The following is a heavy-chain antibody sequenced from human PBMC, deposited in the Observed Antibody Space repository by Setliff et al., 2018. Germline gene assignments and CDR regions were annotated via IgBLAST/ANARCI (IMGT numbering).Heavy chain of an antibody. D-gene: IGHD3-22*01. J-gene: IGHJ4*02. CDR3: RVWVDMIEVDS. Sequence: PSETLSLTCSVSGGSISSGSYYWGWIRQSPGKGLEWIGEINHTGSPNWIGEINHSGSPNYNPSLKSRVTMSVDTPKNQFSLKLTSVTAADTAVYYCRVWVDMIEVDSWAQGTLVTVSS. V-gene: IGHV4-34*01. CDR1: GGSISSGSYY. CDR2: GEINHTGSPNWIGEINHSGSP.